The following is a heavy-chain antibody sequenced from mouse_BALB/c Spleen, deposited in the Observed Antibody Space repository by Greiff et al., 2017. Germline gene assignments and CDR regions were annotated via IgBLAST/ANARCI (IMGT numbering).Heavy chain of an antibody. CDR3: ARSVGNFAWFAY. V-gene: IGHV5-17*02. J-gene: IGHJ3*01. CDR2: ISSGSSTI. CDR1: GFTFSSFG. D-gene: IGHD2-1*01. Sequence: EVQLQESGGGLVQPGGSRKLSCAASGFTFSSFGMHWVRQAPEKGLEWVAYISSGSSTIYYADTVKGRFTISRDNPKNTLFLQMTSLRSEDTAMYYCARSVGNFAWFAYWGQGTLVTVSA.